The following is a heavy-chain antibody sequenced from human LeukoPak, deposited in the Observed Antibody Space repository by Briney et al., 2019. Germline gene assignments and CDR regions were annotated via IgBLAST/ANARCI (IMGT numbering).Heavy chain of an antibody. Sequence: PGGSLRLSCIASGFTFSSDTMAWVRQSPGKGLEWVSGISESGGNTYYIDSVKGRFTISRDNSKNTPYLQMNSLRVEDTATYYCARHSTGASWGQGTLVTVSS. D-gene: IGHD2-15*01. CDR2: ISESGGNT. CDR3: ARHSTGAS. CDR1: GFTFSSDT. J-gene: IGHJ4*02. V-gene: IGHV3-23*01.